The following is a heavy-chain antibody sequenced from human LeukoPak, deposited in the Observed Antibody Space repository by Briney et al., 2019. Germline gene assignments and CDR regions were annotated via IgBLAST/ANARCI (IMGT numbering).Heavy chain of an antibody. CDR1: GGTFSSYA. D-gene: IGHD2-2*01. V-gene: IGHV1-69*01. CDR3: ARDTAYCSSTSCLIY. Sequence: GASVKVSCKASGGTFSSYAISWVRQAPGQGLEWMRGIIPIFGTANYAQKFQGRVTITADESTSTAYMELSSLRSEDTAVYYCARDTAYCSSTSCLIYWGQGTLVAVSS. CDR2: IIPIFGTA. J-gene: IGHJ4*02.